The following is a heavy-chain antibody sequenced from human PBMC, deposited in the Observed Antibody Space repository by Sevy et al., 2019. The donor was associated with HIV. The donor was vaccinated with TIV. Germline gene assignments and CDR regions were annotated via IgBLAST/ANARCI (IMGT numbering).Heavy chain of an antibody. CDR3: ARGEAAGRTPIDY. V-gene: IGHV1-18*04. D-gene: IGHD6-13*01. CDR2: INGYNGNT. J-gene: IGHJ4*02. CDR1: GYTFTSYG. Sequence: ASVKVSCKASGYTFTSYGISWVRQAPGQGLEWMGWINGYNGNTNYGQKLQGRVTMTTDTSTNTAYMELRSLRSDDTAVYYCARGEAAGRTPIDYWGQGTLVTVSS.